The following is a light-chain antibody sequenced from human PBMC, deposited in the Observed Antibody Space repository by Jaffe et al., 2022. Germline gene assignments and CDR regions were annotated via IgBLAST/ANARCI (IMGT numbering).Light chain of an antibody. CDR2: AAS. Sequence: DIQMTQSPSSLSASVGDRITITCRASQSISSYLNWYQQKPGKAPKLLIYAASSLQSGVPSRFSGSGSGTDFTLTISSLQPVDFATYYCQQSYSTPPTFGQGTKVEIK. J-gene: IGKJ1*01. CDR1: QSISSY. CDR3: QQSYSTPPT. V-gene: IGKV1-39*01.